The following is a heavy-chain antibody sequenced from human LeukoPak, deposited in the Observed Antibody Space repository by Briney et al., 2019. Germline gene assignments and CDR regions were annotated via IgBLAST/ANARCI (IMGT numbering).Heavy chain of an antibody. CDR1: GFTFSSYS. V-gene: IGHV3-21*01. CDR2: ISSSSSYI. Sequence: PGGSLRLSCAGSGFTFSSYSMNWVRQAPGKGLEWVSSISSSSSYIYYADSVKGRFTISRDNAKNSLYLQMNSLRAEDTAVYYCARAGSGWYYFDYWGQGTLVTVSS. J-gene: IGHJ4*02. CDR3: ARAGSGWYYFDY. D-gene: IGHD6-19*01.